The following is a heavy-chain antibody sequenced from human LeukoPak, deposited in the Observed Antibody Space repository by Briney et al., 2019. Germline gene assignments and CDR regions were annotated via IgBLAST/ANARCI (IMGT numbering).Heavy chain of an antibody. Sequence: PSETLSLTCTVSGGSISSSSYYWGWIRQPPGKGLEWIGSIYYSGSTYYNPSLKSRVTISVDTSKNQFSLKLSSVTAADTAVYYCATHIVVVPAAIEPFDYWGQGTLVTVSS. V-gene: IGHV4-39*01. CDR2: IYYSGST. CDR1: GGSISSSSYY. CDR3: ATHIVVVPAAIEPFDY. J-gene: IGHJ4*02. D-gene: IGHD2-2*02.